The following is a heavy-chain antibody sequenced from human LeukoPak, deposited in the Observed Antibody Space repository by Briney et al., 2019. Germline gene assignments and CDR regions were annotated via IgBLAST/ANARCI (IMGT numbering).Heavy chain of an antibody. Sequence: ASVKVSCKASGYTFTSYYMHWVRQAPGQGLEWMGIINPSGGSTSYAQKFQGRVTITADESTSTAYMELSSLRSEDTAVYYCARELKEMDPDDYYYYYYMDVWAKGPRSPSP. V-gene: IGHV1-46*01. J-gene: IGHJ6*03. D-gene: IGHD2-8*01. CDR1: GYTFTSYY. CDR3: ARELKEMDPDDYYYYYYMDV. CDR2: INPSGGST.